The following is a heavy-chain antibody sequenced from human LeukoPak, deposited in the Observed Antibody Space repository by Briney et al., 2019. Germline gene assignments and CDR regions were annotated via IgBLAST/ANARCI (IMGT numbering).Heavy chain of an antibody. CDR2: IKQDGSEK. CDR1: GLTFSSYW. J-gene: IGHJ4*02. CDR3: ARTGIAAAGTYDY. D-gene: IGHD6-13*01. Sequence: GGSLRLSCAASGLTFSSYWMSWVRQAPGKGLEWVANIKQDGSEKYYVDSVKGRFTISRDNAKNSLYLQMNSLRAEDTAVYYCARTGIAAAGTYDYWGQGTLVTVSS. V-gene: IGHV3-7*01.